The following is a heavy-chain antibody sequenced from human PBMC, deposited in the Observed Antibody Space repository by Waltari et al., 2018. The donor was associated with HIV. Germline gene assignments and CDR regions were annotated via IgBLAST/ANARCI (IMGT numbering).Heavy chain of an antibody. CDR1: GGTFSSYA. J-gene: IGHJ3*02. CDR3: ARFIHLGFKVAFDI. CDR2: IIPILGIA. Sequence: QVQLVQSGAEVKKPGSSVKVSCKASGGTFSSYAISWVRQAPGQGLEWMGRIIPILGIANYAQKFQGRVTITADKSTSTAYMELSSLRSEDTAVYYCARFIHLGFKVAFDIWGQGTMVTVSS. D-gene: IGHD2-15*01. V-gene: IGHV1-69*04.